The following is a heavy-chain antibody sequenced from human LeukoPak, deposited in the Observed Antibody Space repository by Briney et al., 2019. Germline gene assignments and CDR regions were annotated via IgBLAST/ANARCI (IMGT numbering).Heavy chain of an antibody. V-gene: IGHV4-34*01. Sequence: SETLSLTCAVYGGSFSGYYWSWIRQPPGKGLEWIGEINHSGSTNYNPSLKSRVTIPVDTSKNQFSLKLSSVTAADTAVYYCATSRGPVAALIRFDPWGQGTLVTVSS. D-gene: IGHD6-6*01. CDR3: ATSRGPVAALIRFDP. CDR1: GGSFSGYY. J-gene: IGHJ5*02. CDR2: INHSGST.